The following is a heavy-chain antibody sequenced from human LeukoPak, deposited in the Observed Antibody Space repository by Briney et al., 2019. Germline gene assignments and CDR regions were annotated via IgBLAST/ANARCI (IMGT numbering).Heavy chain of an antibody. D-gene: IGHD3-22*01. V-gene: IGHV4-59*01. CDR2: IYYSGST. J-gene: IGHJ2*01. CDR3: ARVAPTAYYYDRPWYFDL. Sequence: SETLSLTCTVSGGSISSYYWSWIRQPPGKGLEWIRYIYYSGSTNYNPSLKSRVTISVDTSKNQFSLKLSSVTAADTAVYYCARVAPTAYYYDRPWYFDLWGRGTLVTVSS. CDR1: GGSISSYY.